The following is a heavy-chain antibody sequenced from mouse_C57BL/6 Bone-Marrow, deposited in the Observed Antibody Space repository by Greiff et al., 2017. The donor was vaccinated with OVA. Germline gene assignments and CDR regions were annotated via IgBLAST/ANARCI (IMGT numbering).Heavy chain of an antibody. Sequence: QVQLKESGAELARPGASVKLSCKASGYTFTSYGISWVKQRTGQGLEWIGEIYPRSGNTYYNEKFKGKATLTADKSSSTAYMELRSLTSEDSAVYFCARSLYYYGSSYGFAYWGQGTLVTVSA. CDR2: IYPRSGNT. D-gene: IGHD1-1*01. V-gene: IGHV1-81*01. CDR1: GYTFTSYG. J-gene: IGHJ3*01. CDR3: ARSLYYYGSSYGFAY.